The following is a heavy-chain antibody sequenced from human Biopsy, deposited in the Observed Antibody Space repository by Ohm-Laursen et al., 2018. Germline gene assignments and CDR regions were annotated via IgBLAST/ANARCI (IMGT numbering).Heavy chain of an antibody. CDR2: VSYSGNT. Sequence: SETLSLTCPVSGVSISSYFWSWIRQPLGKGLEWIGDVSYSGNTKYNPSLKSRVIISADTSNNQFSLKLSSVTAADTAMYYCAAYYYDSSGYFYAFHYWGQGTLVTVSS. CDR3: AAYYYDSSGYFYAFHY. V-gene: IGHV4-59*08. CDR1: GVSISSYF. J-gene: IGHJ4*02. D-gene: IGHD3-22*01.